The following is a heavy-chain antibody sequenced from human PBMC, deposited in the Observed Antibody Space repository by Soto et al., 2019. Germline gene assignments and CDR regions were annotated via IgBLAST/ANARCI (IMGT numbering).Heavy chain of an antibody. Sequence: SETLSLSCTVSGGSTSSYYWSWIRQPPGKGLEWIGYIYYSGGTNYNPSLKSRVTMSIDTSKNQFSLKLSSVTAADTAIYYCVRGPVTLDSFDPWGQATLVTVSS. V-gene: IGHV4-59*01. D-gene: IGHD2-21*02. CDR2: IYYSGGT. CDR1: GGSTSSYY. J-gene: IGHJ5*02. CDR3: VRGPVTLDSFDP.